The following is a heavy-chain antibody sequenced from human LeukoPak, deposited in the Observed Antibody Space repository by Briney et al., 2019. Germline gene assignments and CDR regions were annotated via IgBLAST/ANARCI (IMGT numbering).Heavy chain of an antibody. CDR3: ARESYGSGIGKTDY. Sequence: SETLSLTCTVSGGSISSSSYYWGWIRQPPGKGLEWIGSIYYSGSTYYNPSLKSRVTVSVDTSKNQFSLKLSSVTAADTAVYYCARESYGSGIGKTDYWGQGTLVTVSS. CDR1: GGSISSSSYY. J-gene: IGHJ4*02. CDR2: IYYSGST. D-gene: IGHD3-10*01. V-gene: IGHV4-39*07.